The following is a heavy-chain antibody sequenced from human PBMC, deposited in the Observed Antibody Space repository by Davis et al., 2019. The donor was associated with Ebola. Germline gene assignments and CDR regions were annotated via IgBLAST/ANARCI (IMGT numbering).Heavy chain of an antibody. J-gene: IGHJ3*02. CDR1: GGSVSSGSYY. CDR2: IYYSGST. Sequence: PSETLSLTCTVSGGSVSSGSYYWSWIRQPPGKGLEWIGYIYYSGSTNYNPSLKSRVTISVDTSKNQFSLKLSSVTAADTAVYYCARVTYGYVLRSAFDIWGQGTMVTVSS. D-gene: IGHD5-18*01. V-gene: IGHV4-61*01. CDR3: ARVTYGYVLRSAFDI.